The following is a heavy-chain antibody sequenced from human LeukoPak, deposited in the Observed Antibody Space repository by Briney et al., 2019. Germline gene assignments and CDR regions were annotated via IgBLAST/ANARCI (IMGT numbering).Heavy chain of an antibody. CDR3: ARDLITGTTDSFDY. CDR2: ISSSSSYI. J-gene: IGHJ4*02. Sequence: GGSLRLSCAASGFTFSSYSMNWVRQAPGKGLEWVSSISSSSSYIYYADSVKGRFTISRDNAKNSLYLQMNSLRAEDTAVYYCARDLITGTTDSFDYWGQGTLVTVSS. CDR1: GFTFSSYS. D-gene: IGHD1-20*01. V-gene: IGHV3-21*01.